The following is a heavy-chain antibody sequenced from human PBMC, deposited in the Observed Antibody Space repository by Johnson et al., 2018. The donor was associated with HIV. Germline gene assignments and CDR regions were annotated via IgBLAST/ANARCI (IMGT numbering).Heavy chain of an antibody. J-gene: IGHJ3*02. CDR3: AKGILKARYSPNHDAFDI. CDR1: GFTFSSYD. V-gene: IGHV3-13*01. Sequence: VQLVESGGGLVQPGGSLRLSCAASGFTFSSYDMHWVRQATGKGLEWVSAIGTAGDTYYPGSVKGRFTISRENAKNSLYLQMNSLRAEDTALYYCAKGILKARYSPNHDAFDIWGQGTMVTVSS. D-gene: IGHD1-1*01. CDR2: IGTAGDT.